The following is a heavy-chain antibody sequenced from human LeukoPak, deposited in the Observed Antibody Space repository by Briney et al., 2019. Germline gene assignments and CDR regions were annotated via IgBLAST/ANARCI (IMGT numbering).Heavy chain of an antibody. J-gene: IGHJ4*02. Sequence: SETLSLTCTVSGGSISSYYWSWIRQPPGKGLEWIGYIYYSGSTNYNPSLKSRVTISVDTSKNQFSLKLSSVTAADTAVYYCARLYSSSWSKRFDYWGQGTLVTVSS. D-gene: IGHD6-13*01. CDR3: ARLYSSSWSKRFDY. CDR1: GGSISSYY. CDR2: IYYSGST. V-gene: IGHV4-59*12.